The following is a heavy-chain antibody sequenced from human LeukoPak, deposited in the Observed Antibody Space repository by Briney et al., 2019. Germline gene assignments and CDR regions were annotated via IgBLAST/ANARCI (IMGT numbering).Heavy chain of an antibody. D-gene: IGHD4-23*01. V-gene: IGHV3-33*01. J-gene: IGHJ6*02. Sequence: PGGSLRLSCAVSGFSFSNYGMHWVRQAPGKGLEWVAVIWYDGSNKYYADSVKGRFTMSRDNSKNTLYLQINSLRAEDTAVYYCARGFLGGNPWDYGMDVWGQGTRVTVSS. CDR3: ARGFLGGNPWDYGMDV. CDR2: IWYDGSNK. CDR1: GFSFSNYG.